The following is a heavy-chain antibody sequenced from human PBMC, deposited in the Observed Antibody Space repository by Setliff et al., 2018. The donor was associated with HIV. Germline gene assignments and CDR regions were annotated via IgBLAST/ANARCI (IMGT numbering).Heavy chain of an antibody. CDR2: LNTDGGST. V-gene: IGHV3-74*03. D-gene: IGHD3-22*01. CDR1: GFTFSSYW. Sequence: PGGSLRLSCAASGFTFSSYWMHWVRQAPGKGLVWVSRLNTDGGSTKYADSVKGRFTISRDNAKNTLYLQMDSLRGEDTAVYYCAHYNTREALDTWGQGTMVTVSS. J-gene: IGHJ3*02. CDR3: AHYNTREALDT.